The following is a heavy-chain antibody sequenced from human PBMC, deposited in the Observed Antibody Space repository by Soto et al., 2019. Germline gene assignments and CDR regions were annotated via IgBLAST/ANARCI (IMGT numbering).Heavy chain of an antibody. CDR1: GFTFSSYA. CDR2: ISGSGGST. D-gene: IGHD6-13*01. J-gene: IGHJ4*02. CDR3: AKAPYGYSSSWYLDY. Sequence: PGGSLRLSCAASGFTFSSYAMSWVRQAPGKGLEWVSAISGSGGSTYYADSVKGRFTISRDNSKNTLYLQMNSLRAEDTAVYYCAKAPYGYSSSWYLDYWGQGTLVTVSS. V-gene: IGHV3-23*01.